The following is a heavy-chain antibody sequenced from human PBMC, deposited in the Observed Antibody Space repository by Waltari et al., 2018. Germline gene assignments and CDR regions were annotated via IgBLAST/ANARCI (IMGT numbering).Heavy chain of an antibody. CDR3: ATLPDTYYYDSSGKGVWDY. V-gene: IGHV1-69-2*01. CDR1: GYTFTDYY. Sequence: EVQLVQSGAEVKKPGATVKISCKVSGYTFTDYYMHWVQQAPGKGLEWMGLVDPEDGETIYAEKFQGRVTITADTSTDTAYMELSSLGSEDTAVYYCATLPDTYYYDSSGKGVWDYWGQGTLVTVSS. D-gene: IGHD3-22*01. J-gene: IGHJ4*02. CDR2: VDPEDGET.